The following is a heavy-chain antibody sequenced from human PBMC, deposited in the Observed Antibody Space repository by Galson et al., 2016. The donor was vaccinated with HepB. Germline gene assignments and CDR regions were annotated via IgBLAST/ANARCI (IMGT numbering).Heavy chain of an antibody. V-gene: IGHV3-33*05. CDR3: ARGLEYSSSPTGQFDY. J-gene: IGHJ4*02. Sequence: SLRLSCAASGFTFSRNGMHWVRQAPGKGLEWVAVILYDGSNKYYADSVKGRFTISRDNSKKMLYLQMNSLRAEDTAGYYCARGLEYSSSPTGQFDYWGQGTLGTVSS. D-gene: IGHD6-6*01. CDR1: GFTFSRNG. CDR2: ILYDGSNK.